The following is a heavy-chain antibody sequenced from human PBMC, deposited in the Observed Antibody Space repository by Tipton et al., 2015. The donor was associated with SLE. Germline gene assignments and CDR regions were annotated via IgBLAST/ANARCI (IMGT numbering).Heavy chain of an antibody. CDR1: GGSFSGYF. J-gene: IGHJ4*02. CDR3: ARGGGDISSCQDFDR. V-gene: IGHV4-34*01. Sequence: TLSLTCTVYGGSFSGYFWSWIRQPPGKGLEWIGEINHSGSTNYNPSLKSRVTMSVDTSKNQLSLNLNSVTAADTAVYYCARGGGDISSCQDFDRWGQGTLVTVSS. CDR2: INHSGST. D-gene: IGHD6-13*01.